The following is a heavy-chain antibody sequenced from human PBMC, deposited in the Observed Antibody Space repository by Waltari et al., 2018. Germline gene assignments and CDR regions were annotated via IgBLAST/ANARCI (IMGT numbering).Heavy chain of an antibody. V-gene: IGHV3-64D*08. Sequence: EVQLVESGGGFVQSGGSLRRSGSASGFIFSNYAMHWVRQAPGKGLEYVSAISNNGDTTYYIDSVKGRFSISRDNSKNTLYLQVNSLTTEDSAVYYCVKLSSDIWGQGTRVTVSS. CDR2: ISNNGDTT. CDR3: VKLSSDI. D-gene: IGHD3-16*02. J-gene: IGHJ4*02. CDR1: GFIFSNYA.